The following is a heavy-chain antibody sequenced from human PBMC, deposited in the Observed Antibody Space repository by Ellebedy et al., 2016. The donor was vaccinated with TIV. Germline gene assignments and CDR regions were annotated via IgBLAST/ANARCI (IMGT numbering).Heavy chain of an antibody. CDR2: ISGAGSAT. J-gene: IGHJ5*02. CDR3: ASEPGYSYVSGIDP. Sequence: GESLKISCAASGFTFSNYVMNWVRQAPGKGLEWVSSISGAGSATFYPDSLKGRFTISRDISKNTLYLQMSSLRAEDTAVYYCASEPGYSYVSGIDPWGQGTLVTVSS. V-gene: IGHV3-23*01. D-gene: IGHD5-18*01. CDR1: GFTFSNYV.